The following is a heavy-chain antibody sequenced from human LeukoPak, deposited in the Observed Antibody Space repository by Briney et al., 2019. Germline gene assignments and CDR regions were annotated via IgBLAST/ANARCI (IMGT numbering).Heavy chain of an antibody. CDR1: GYTFTSYY. Sequence: ASVKVSCTASGYTFTSYYMHWVRQAPGQGLEWMGIINPSGGSTSYAQKFQGRVTMTRDMSTSTVYMELSSLRSEDTAVYYCARAATYYDFWSGYYRNYFDYWGQGTLVTVSS. CDR3: ARAATYYDFWSGYYRNYFDY. J-gene: IGHJ4*02. D-gene: IGHD3-3*01. V-gene: IGHV1-46*01. CDR2: INPSGGST.